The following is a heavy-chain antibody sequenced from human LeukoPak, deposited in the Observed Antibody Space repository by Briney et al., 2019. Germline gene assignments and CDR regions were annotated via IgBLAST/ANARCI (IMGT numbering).Heavy chain of an antibody. CDR2: VSGRGSTV. Sequence: GGSLRLSCVASGFTFGDHIMNWVRQLPGKRLEWVAYVSGRGSTVYYADSVKGRFTVSRDNGKSSLYLQMNSLRVEDTALYYCVRQFASWGQGTLVTVSS. V-gene: IGHV3-48*01. CDR1: GFTFGDHI. J-gene: IGHJ5*01. CDR3: VRQFAS.